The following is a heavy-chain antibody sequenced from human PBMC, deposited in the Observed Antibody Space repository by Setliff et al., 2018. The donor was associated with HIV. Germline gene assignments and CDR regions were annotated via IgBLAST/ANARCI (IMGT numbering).Heavy chain of an antibody. D-gene: IGHD6-19*01. V-gene: IGHV4-39*02. J-gene: IGHJ4*02. CDR1: GGSTDSGSYY. Sequence: TSETLSLTCTVSGGSTDSGSYYWAWIRQPPGKGLERIGSMYYTGSTYYNPSLKSRVTISIDTSKNQFSLKLNSVTAADTAMYYCARDGGSSGWYFVLGYSDYWGPGTLVTVSS. CDR3: ARDGGSSGWYFVLGYSDY. CDR2: MYYTGST.